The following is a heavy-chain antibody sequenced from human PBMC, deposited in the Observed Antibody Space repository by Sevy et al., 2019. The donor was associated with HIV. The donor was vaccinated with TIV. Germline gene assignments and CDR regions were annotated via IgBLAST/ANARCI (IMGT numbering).Heavy chain of an antibody. J-gene: IGHJ4*02. D-gene: IGHD3-3*01. V-gene: IGHV3-23*01. CDR3: AKVSIWSGYYGLLHY. CDR2: ISGSGGST. Sequence: GGSLRLSCAASGFTFSSYAMSWVRQAPGKGLEWVSAISGSGGSTYYADSEKGRFTISRDNSKNTLYLQMNSLRAEDTAVYYCAKVSIWSGYYGLLHYWGQGTLVTVSS. CDR1: GFTFSSYA.